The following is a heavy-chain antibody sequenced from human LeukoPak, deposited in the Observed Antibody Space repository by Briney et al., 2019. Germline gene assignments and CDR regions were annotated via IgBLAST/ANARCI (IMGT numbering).Heavy chain of an antibody. J-gene: IGHJ5*02. CDR1: GFAFSNYA. Sequence: GGSLRLSCAASGFAFSNYAMSWVRQAPGKGLEWVSLIYSGGSTYYADSVQGRFTISRDNAKNSLYLPMNSLRADDTAVYYCAREWGANWFDPWGQGTLVTVSS. D-gene: IGHD3-16*01. CDR2: IYSGGST. CDR3: AREWGANWFDP. V-gene: IGHV3-23*03.